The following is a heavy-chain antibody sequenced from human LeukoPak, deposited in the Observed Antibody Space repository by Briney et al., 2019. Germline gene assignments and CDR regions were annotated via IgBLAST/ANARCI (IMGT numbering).Heavy chain of an antibody. CDR3: ARYSIADYFDY. D-gene: IGHD6-13*01. V-gene: IGHV4-31*03. Sequence: SETLSLTCTVSGGSISSGGYYWSWIRQHPGKGLEWIGYIYCSGSTYYNPSLKSRVTISVDTSKNQFSLKLSSVTAADTAVYYCARYSIADYFDYWGQGTLVTVSS. CDR1: GGSISSGGYY. J-gene: IGHJ4*02. CDR2: IYCSGST.